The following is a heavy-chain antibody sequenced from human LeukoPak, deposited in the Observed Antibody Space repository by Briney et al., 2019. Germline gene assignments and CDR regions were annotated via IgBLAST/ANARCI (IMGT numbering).Heavy chain of an antibody. CDR2: IKHDESEK. Sequence: GGSLRLSCAASGFNFRNYWMSWVRQAPGKGLEWVANIKHDESEKYYVDSVKGRFTISRDNAKNSLYLQMNGLRAEDTAVYYCARDPSSGSFRRGFNYWGLGTQVTVSS. CDR1: GFNFRNYW. V-gene: IGHV3-7*01. CDR3: ARDPSSGSFRRGFNY. J-gene: IGHJ4*02. D-gene: IGHD3-10*01.